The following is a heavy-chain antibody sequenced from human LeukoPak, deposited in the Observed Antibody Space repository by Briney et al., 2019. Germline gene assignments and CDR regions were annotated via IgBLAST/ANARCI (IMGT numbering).Heavy chain of an antibody. J-gene: IGHJ6*02. Sequence: SETLSLTCTVSGGSISSYYWSWIRQPPGKGLEWIGYIYYSGSTNYNPSLKSRVTISVDTSKNQFSLKLSSVTAADTAVYYCARHGRFSSSWYYYYYGMDVWGQGTTVTLSS. CDR1: GGSISSYY. D-gene: IGHD6-13*01. CDR3: ARHGRFSSSWYYYYYGMDV. V-gene: IGHV4-59*08. CDR2: IYYSGST.